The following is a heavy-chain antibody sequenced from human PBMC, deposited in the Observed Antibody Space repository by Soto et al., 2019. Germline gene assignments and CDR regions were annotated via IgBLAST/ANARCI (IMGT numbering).Heavy chain of an antibody. CDR1: GDCITNGYYY. V-gene: IGHV4-31*03. Sequence: PSETLSLTCSVSGDCITNGYYYWSWIRQHPGKGLEWIGYIYYSGSAYYNPSSKSRATISVDTSENQFSLKLTSVTAADTAVYYCARGQVVAAQHWGQGTLVTVS. J-gene: IGHJ4*02. CDR3: ARGQVVAAQH. D-gene: IGHD2-15*01. CDR2: IYYSGSA.